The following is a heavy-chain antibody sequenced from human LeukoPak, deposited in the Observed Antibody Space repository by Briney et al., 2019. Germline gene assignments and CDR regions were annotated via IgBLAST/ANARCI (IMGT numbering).Heavy chain of an antibody. Sequence: PSETLSLTCTVSGYSISSAYYWGWIRQPPGKGLEWIGSIYHSGSTYYNPSLKSRVTISLDTSKNQFSLKVTSVAAADTAVYYCARDWLSGYDYTWFDPWGQGTLVTVSS. CDR1: GYSISSAYY. J-gene: IGHJ5*02. CDR3: ARDWLSGYDYTWFDP. V-gene: IGHV4-38-2*02. D-gene: IGHD5-12*01. CDR2: IYHSGST.